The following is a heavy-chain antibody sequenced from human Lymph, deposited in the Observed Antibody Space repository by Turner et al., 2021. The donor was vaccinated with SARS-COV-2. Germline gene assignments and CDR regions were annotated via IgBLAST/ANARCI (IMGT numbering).Heavy chain of an antibody. D-gene: IGHD2-15*01. CDR2: INPSGDST. Sequence: QLQLVQSGAEVKKPGASVRVACKASGYTFTSYYMHWVRQAPGQGLEWMGIINPSGDSTSYAQKFQGRVTMTRDTSTSTVYMELSSLRSEDTAVYYCARVGPGGFDYWGQGTPVTVSS. CDR1: GYTFTSYY. V-gene: IGHV1-46*01. CDR3: ARVGPGGFDY. J-gene: IGHJ4*02.